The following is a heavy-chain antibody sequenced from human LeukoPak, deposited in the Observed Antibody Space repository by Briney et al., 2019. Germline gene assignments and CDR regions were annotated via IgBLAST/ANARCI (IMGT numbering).Heavy chain of an antibody. CDR1: GFTFSRHY. CDR3: ARDVSGSWSTDY. V-gene: IGHV3-30*03. Sequence: GGSLRLSCAASGFTFSRHYMHWVRQAPGKGLEWVAVISEDGSNMYYAGSVKGRFTISRDNSKNTLDLQVDALRAEDTAVYYCARDVSGSWSTDYWGQGTLVTVSS. J-gene: IGHJ4*02. CDR2: ISEDGSNM. D-gene: IGHD3-3*01.